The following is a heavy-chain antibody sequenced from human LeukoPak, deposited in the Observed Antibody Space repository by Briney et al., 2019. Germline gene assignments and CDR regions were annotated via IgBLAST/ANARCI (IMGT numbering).Heavy chain of an antibody. CDR3: ARGPYSYDSSGAFDI. Sequence: NSSETLSLTCTVSGDSISSGDYYWSWIRQPAGKGLEWIGRISSSGSTNYNPSLKSRVTISVDTSKNRFSLKLSSVTAADTAVYFCARGPYSYDSSGAFDIWGQGTMVTVSS. J-gene: IGHJ3*02. D-gene: IGHD3-22*01. V-gene: IGHV4-61*02. CDR1: GDSISSGDYY. CDR2: ISSSGST.